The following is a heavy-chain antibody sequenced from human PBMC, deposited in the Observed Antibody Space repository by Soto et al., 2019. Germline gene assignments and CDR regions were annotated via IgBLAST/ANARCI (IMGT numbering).Heavy chain of an antibody. V-gene: IGHV4-30-2*01. J-gene: IGHJ4*02. D-gene: IGHD3-22*01. CDR2: IYHGRST. CDR1: GASVTRDGNC. Sequence: QVQLRESGSGLVKPSQTLSLTCSVSGASVTRDGNCWTWIRQPPGKGLEFDASIYHGRSTFYDPSLRIRVTISLDRSKNQFSLKLTSLTAAYTAVYYCDRELDSDSQFDDWGKGTL. CDR3: DRELDSDSQFDD.